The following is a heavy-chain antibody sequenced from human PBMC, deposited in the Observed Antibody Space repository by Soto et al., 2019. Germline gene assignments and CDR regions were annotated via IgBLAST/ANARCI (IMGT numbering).Heavy chain of an antibody. Sequence: QVRLQEWGPGLVKPSQTLSLKCSVSGGSITTGGRYWSWIRQLPGKGLEWIGDIYYSGNTYYNASLKSQVTMSVEAAKNQFSLKLSSVSAADTAVYDCAQALVFTGGDGFDIWGQGRLVTVSS. CDR2: IYYSGNT. D-gene: IGHD1-1*01. CDR3: AQALVFTGGDGFDI. J-gene: IGHJ3*02. CDR1: GGSITTGGRY. V-gene: IGHV4-31*02.